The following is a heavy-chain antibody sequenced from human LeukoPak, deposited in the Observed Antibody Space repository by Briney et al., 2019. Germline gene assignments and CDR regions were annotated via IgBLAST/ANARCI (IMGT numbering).Heavy chain of an antibody. Sequence: GGSLRLSCAASGFTLSSYAMTWVRQAPGKGLEWVSDIGDSGATTYYADSVKGRFTISRDNSKNTLYLQMNSLRAEDTAVYYCARATSGSGDYWGQGTLVTVSS. V-gene: IGHV3-23*01. CDR1: GFTLSSYA. CDR2: IGDSGATT. D-gene: IGHD1-26*01. J-gene: IGHJ4*02. CDR3: ARATSGSGDY.